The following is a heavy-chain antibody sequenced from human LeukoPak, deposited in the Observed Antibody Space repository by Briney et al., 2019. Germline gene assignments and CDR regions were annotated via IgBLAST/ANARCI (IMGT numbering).Heavy chain of an antibody. CDR3: ARDMNTRVTPISYAFDL. J-gene: IGHJ3*01. CDR2: IYHSGST. Sequence: SGTLSLTCAVSGGSISSSNWWSWVRQPPGKGLEWIGEIYHSGSTNYNPSLKSRVTISVDTSKNQFSLKLCSVTAADTAVYYCARDMNTRVTPISYAFDLWGQGTMVTVSS. D-gene: IGHD4-23*01. V-gene: IGHV4-4*02. CDR1: GGSISSSNW.